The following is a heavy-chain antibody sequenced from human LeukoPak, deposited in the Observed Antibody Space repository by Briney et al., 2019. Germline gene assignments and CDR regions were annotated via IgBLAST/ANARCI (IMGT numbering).Heavy chain of an antibody. CDR2: IYATDLT. V-gene: IGHV4-4*07. D-gene: IGHD3-10*01. CDR3: ARGFGSGTSPIDL. J-gene: IGHJ5*02. CDR1: GRSLRSVY. Sequence: SETLSLTCTVSGRSLRSVYWNWIRQSAGKGLEWIGRIYATDLTTYNPSLKSRVTVSVDMSKNELSLTLTSVTAADTAVYYCARGFGSGTSPIDLWGQGALVTVSS.